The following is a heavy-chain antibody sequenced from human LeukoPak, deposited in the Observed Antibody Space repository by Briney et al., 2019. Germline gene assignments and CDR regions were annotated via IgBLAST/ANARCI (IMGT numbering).Heavy chain of an antibody. CDR3: ATEGKMVRGVYTDY. CDR1: EYTFTGYY. J-gene: IGHJ4*02. Sequence: ASVKVSCKASEYTFTGYYMHWVRQAPGQGLEWMGWINPNSGGTNYAQKFQGRVTMTRDTSISTAYMELSSLRSEDTAVYYCATEGKMVRGVYTDYWGQGTLVTVSS. CDR2: INPNSGGT. D-gene: IGHD3-10*01. V-gene: IGHV1-2*02.